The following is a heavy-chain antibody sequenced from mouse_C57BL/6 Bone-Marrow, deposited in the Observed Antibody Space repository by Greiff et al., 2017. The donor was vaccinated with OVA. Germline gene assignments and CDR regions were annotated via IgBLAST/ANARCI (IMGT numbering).Heavy chain of an antibody. CDR1: GYAFSSYW. J-gene: IGHJ4*01. CDR3: ARTPLYGSPHYYAMDY. CDR2: IYPGDGDT. D-gene: IGHD1-1*01. Sequence: VQLQQSGAELVKPGASVKISCKASGYAFSSYWMNWVKQRPGKGLEWIGQIYPGDGDTNYNGKFKGKATLTADKSSSTAYMQRSSLTSEDSAVYFCARTPLYGSPHYYAMDYWGQGTSVTVSS. V-gene: IGHV1-80*01.